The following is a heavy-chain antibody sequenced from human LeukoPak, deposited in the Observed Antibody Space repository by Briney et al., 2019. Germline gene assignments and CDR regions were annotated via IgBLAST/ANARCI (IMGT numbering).Heavy chain of an antibody. CDR1: GFTVSSDY. J-gene: IGHJ5*02. CDR3: ARDKAASPNNWFDP. V-gene: IGHV3-66*01. D-gene: IGHD6-25*01. Sequence: GGSLRLSCAASGFTVSSDYMSWVRQAPGRGLEWVSVIYSGGSTYYADSVKGRFTISRDNSKNTLYLQMNSLRAEDTAVYYCARDKAASPNNWFDPWGQGTLVTVSS. CDR2: IYSGGST.